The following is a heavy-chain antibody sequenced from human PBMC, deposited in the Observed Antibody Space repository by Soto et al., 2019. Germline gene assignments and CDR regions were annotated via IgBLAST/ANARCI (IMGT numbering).Heavy chain of an antibody. J-gene: IGHJ4*02. CDR3: AKDRFGIVGPVDY. D-gene: IGHD1-26*01. CDR1: GLIFSDHA. CDR2: ISGSGDKT. V-gene: IGHV3-23*01. Sequence: EVQLLESGGDLVQPGGSLRLSCAASGLIFSDHAMSWVRQAPGKGLECVACISGSGDKTFYADSVKGRFTISRDNSKNTVSLHMNSLRVDDTAVYFCAKDRFGIVGPVDYWGPGTLVTVSS.